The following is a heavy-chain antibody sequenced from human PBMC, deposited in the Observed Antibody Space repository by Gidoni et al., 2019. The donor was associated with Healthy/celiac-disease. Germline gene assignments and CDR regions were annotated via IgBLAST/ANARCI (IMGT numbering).Heavy chain of an antibody. Sequence: QVQLVESGGGVVHPGRSLRLSCAASGFTFSSYAMHWVRQAPGKGLEWVAVISYDGSNKYYADSVKGRFTISRDNSKNTLYLQMNSLRAEDTAVYYCARDQNDLSAFDIWGQGTMVTVSS. CDR1: GFTFSSYA. V-gene: IGHV3-30-3*01. D-gene: IGHD1-1*01. CDR2: ISYDGSNK. J-gene: IGHJ3*02. CDR3: ARDQNDLSAFDI.